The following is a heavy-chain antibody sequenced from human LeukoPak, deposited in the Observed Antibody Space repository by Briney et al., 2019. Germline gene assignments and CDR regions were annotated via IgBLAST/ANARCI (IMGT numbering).Heavy chain of an antibody. Sequence: SVEVSCKASGGTFSSYAISWVRQAPGQGLEWMGGIIPIFGTANYAQKFQGRVTITTDESTNTAYMELSSLSAEDTAVYYCARDLYGDLSLDAFDIWGQGTMVTVSS. CDR3: ARDLYGDLSLDAFDI. J-gene: IGHJ3*02. V-gene: IGHV1-69*05. CDR2: IIPIFGTA. D-gene: IGHD4-17*01. CDR1: GGTFSSYA.